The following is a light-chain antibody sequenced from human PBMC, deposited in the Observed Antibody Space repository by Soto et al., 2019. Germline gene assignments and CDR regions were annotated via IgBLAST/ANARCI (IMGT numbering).Light chain of an antibody. CDR2: DVT. Sequence: QSALTQPRSVSGSPGQSVTISCTGTSSDVGGYNYVSWYQQRPGKAPKLMIYDVTKRPSGVPDRFSASKSGNTASLTISGLQAEDEADYYCCSYAGSQTWVFGGGTKLTVL. V-gene: IGLV2-11*01. CDR1: SSDVGGYNY. J-gene: IGLJ3*02. CDR3: CSYAGSQTWV.